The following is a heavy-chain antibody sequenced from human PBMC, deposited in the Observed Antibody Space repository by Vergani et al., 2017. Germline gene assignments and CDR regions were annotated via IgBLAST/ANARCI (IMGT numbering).Heavy chain of an antibody. CDR3: ARAATYYDFWSGYYRREDAFDI. CDR1: GYTFTSYA. V-gene: IGHV7-4-1*02. J-gene: IGHJ3*02. Sequence: QVQLVQSGSELKKPGASVKVSCKASGYTFTSYAMNWVRQAPGQGLEWMGWINTNTGNPTYARGFTGRFVFSLDTSVSTAYLQISILKAEDTAVYYCARAATYYDFWSGYYRREDAFDIWGQGTMVTVSS. CDR2: INTNTGNP. D-gene: IGHD3-3*01.